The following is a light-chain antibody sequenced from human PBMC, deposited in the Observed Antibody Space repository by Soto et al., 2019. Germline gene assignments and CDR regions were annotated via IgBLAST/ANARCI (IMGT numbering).Light chain of an antibody. CDR1: QSISTY. J-gene: IGKJ1*01. V-gene: IGKV1-5*01. CDR2: DAS. CDR3: QQYYRYSSST. Sequence: DIQMTQSPSTLSASVGDRVSITCRASQSISTYVAWYQQKPGKAPRLLIYDASSLESGVPSRFSGCGSETGFTLTISGLQPDDLATYYCQQYYRYSSSTFGQGTKVEV.